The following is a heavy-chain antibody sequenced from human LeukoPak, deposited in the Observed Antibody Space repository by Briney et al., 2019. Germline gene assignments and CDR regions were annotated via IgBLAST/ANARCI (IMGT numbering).Heavy chain of an antibody. CDR2: IWYDGSNK. CDR1: GFTFSSYG. CDR3: ASTAVSFGRIVGDASDI. Sequence: GGSLRLSCAASGFTFSSYGMHWVRQAPGKGLEWVAVIWYDGSNKYYADSVKGRFTISRDNSKNTLYLQMNSLRAEDTAVYYCASTAVSFGRIVGDASDIWGQGTMVTVSS. J-gene: IGHJ3*02. V-gene: IGHV3-33*01. D-gene: IGHD1-26*01.